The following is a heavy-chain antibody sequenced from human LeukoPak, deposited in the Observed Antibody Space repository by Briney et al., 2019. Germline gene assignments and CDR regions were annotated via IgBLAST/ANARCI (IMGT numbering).Heavy chain of an antibody. D-gene: IGHD3-10*01. J-gene: IGHJ3*02. V-gene: IGHV3-30*18. CDR1: GFTFSSYE. CDR2: ISNDGSNK. CDR3: AKGRGAFDI. Sequence: GGSLRLSCAASGFTFSSYEMNWVRQAPGKGLEWVAVISNDGSNKYYADSVKGRFTISRDNSKNTLYLQMNSLRAEDTAVYYCAKGRGAFDIWGQGTMVTVSS.